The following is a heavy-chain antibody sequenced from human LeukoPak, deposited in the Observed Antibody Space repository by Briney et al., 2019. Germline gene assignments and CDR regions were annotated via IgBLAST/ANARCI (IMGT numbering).Heavy chain of an antibody. Sequence: PGRSLRLSCAASGFTFSSYAMHWVRQAPGKGLEWVAVISYDGSNKYYADSVKGRFTISRDNSKNTLYLQVNSLRAEDTAVYYCARDYYDSSGYYYPQLWGQGTLVTVSS. J-gene: IGHJ4*02. D-gene: IGHD3-22*01. CDR3: ARDYYDSSGYYYPQL. CDR2: ISYDGSNK. CDR1: GFTFSSYA. V-gene: IGHV3-30-3*01.